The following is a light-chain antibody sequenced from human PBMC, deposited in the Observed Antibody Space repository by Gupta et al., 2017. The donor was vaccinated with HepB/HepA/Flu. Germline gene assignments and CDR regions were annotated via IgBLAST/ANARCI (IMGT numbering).Light chain of an antibody. CDR3: QQYNNWPPLT. J-gene: IGKJ4*01. Sequence: EIVMTQSPATLSVSPGERATLSCRASQSVSSNLAWYQQKPGQATRLLIYGASTRATGIPARFRGSGSGTEFTLTISSLQSEDFAVYYCQQYNNWPPLTFGGGTKVEIK. CDR2: GAS. CDR1: QSVSSN. V-gene: IGKV3-15*01.